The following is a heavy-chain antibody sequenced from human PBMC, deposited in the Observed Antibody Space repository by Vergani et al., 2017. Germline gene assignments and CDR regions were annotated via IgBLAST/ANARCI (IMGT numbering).Heavy chain of an antibody. J-gene: IGHJ6*02. CDR1: GGTFSSYT. CDR2: IIPILGIA. D-gene: IGHD2-15*01. Sequence: QVQLVQSGAEVKKPGSSVKVSCKASGGTFSSYTISWVRQAPGQGLEWMGRIIPILGIANYAQKFQGRVTITADNSTSTAYMELSRLRSEDTAVYYCASNVVVVAATPYDYYGMEVWGQGTTVTVSS. CDR3: ASNVVVVAATPYDYYGMEV. V-gene: IGHV1-69*02.